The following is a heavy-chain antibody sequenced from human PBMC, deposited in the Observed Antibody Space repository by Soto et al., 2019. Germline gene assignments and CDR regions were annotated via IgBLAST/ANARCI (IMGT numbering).Heavy chain of an antibody. CDR1: GGSISTYY. CDR2: IFYTGST. Sequence: SETLSLTCSVSGGSISTYYYSWIRQPPGKGLEWIGYIFYTGSTNYNPSLKSRVTISVDKSTNQVSLNLNSVTAADTAIYYCARAPTGYTSSFGFFDPWGQVTVGTVSS. D-gene: IGHD2-2*01. V-gene: IGHV4-59*01. J-gene: IGHJ5*02. CDR3: ARAPTGYTSSFGFFDP.